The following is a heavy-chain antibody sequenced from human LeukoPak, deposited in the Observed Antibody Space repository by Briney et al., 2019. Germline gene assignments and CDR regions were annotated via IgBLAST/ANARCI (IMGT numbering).Heavy chain of an antibody. V-gene: IGHV3-49*01. D-gene: IGHD2-15*01. J-gene: IGHJ4*02. CDR3: SRYCRGGSCYSY. CDR1: GFTFGDYA. CDR2: IRSKAYGGPT. Sequence: GGSLRLSCTASGFTFGDYAMSWFRQAPGKGLEWVGFIRSKAYGGPTDYAATVKGRFTISREGSKSIAYLQMNSPKTEDTAVYNCSRYCRGGSCYSYWGQGTLVTVSS.